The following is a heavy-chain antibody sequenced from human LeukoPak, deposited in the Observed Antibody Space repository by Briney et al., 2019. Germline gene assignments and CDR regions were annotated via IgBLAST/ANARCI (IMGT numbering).Heavy chain of an antibody. CDR2: LYYSGST. CDR1: VGSISSSIYY. J-gene: IGHJ4*02. V-gene: IGHV4-39*01. CDR3: ASYPRHYYDSSGLC. D-gene: IGHD3-22*01. Sequence: SETLSLTCTVSVGSISSSIYYWGWIRQPPGKGLEWIESLYYSGSTYYNPSLKSRVTISVDTSKNQFSLKLSSVTAADTAVYYYASYPRHYYDSSGLCWGQGTLVTVSS.